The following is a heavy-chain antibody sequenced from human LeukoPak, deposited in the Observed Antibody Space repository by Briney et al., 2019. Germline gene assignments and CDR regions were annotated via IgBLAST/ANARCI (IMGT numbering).Heavy chain of an antibody. CDR1: AYTFTSNW. CDR3: ARLIFGSYGDAFDI. V-gene: IGHV5-51*01. D-gene: IGHD1-26*01. J-gene: IGHJ3*02. Sequence: GESLKISCQDSAYTFTSNWIGWVRQMPGKGLGWMGIIYPGDSDTRYSPSFQGQVTISADKSISTAYLQWNSLKASDTAMYYCARLIFGSYGDAFDIWGQGTMVTVSS. CDR2: IYPGDSDT.